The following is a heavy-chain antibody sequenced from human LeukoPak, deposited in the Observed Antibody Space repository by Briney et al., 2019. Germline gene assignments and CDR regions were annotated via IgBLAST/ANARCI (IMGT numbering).Heavy chain of an antibody. CDR3: ARVVVPAYNYYYYYGMDV. V-gene: IGHV4-34*01. CDR1: GGSFSGYY. Sequence: IPSETLSLTCAVYGGSFSGYYWSWLRQPPGKGLEWIGEINHSGSTNYNPSLKSRDNISVDTSKNQFSLKLSSVTAADTAVYYCARVVVPAYNYYYYYGMDVWGKGTTVTVSS. D-gene: IGHD2-2*01. J-gene: IGHJ6*04. CDR2: INHSGST.